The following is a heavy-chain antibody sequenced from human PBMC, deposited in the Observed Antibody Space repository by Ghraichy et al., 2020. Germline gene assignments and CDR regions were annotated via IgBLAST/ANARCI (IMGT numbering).Heavy chain of an antibody. CDR3: ARGQQWLVRLFDP. D-gene: IGHD6-19*01. J-gene: IGHJ5*02. V-gene: IGHV4-34*01. CDR2: INHSGST. CDR1: GGSFSGYY. Sequence: SETLSLTCAVYGGSFSGYYWSWIRQPPGKGLEWIGEINHSGSTNYNPSLKSRVTISVDTSKNQFSLKLSSVTAADTAVYYCARGQQWLVRLFDPWGQGTLVTVSS.